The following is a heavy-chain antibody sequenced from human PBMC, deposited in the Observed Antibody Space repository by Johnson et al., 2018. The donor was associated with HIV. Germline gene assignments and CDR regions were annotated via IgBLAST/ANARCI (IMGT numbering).Heavy chain of an antibody. J-gene: IGHJ3*02. CDR2: ISYDGSNK. D-gene: IGHD6-19*01. CDR3: ARVHPAVAGNDAFDI. Sequence: QVQLVESGGGLVQPGGSLRLSCEASGFTVSSNYMGWVRQAPGKGLEWVAVISYDGSNKYYADSVKGRFTISRDNSKNTLYLQMNSLRAEDTAVYYCARVHPAVAGNDAFDIWGQGTVVTVSS. V-gene: IGHV3-30-3*01. CDR1: GFTVSSNY.